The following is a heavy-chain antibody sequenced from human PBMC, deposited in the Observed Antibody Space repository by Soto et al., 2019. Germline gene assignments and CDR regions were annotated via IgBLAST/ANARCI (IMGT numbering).Heavy chain of an antibody. Sequence: QVQLQQWGAGLLKPSETLSLNCAVYGGSFRGYYWSGIRKHQGKGLEGIGEINHSGSTNYTPSLKSRVTKSVDTSKNQFSLKLSSVTAADTAVYYCARGRIRAHYDYWGQGTLVTVSS. CDR2: INHSGST. D-gene: IGHD3-10*01. CDR3: ARGRIRAHYDY. CDR1: GGSFRGYY. V-gene: IGHV4-34*01. J-gene: IGHJ4*02.